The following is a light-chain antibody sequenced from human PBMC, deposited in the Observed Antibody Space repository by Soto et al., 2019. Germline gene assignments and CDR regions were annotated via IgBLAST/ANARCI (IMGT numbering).Light chain of an antibody. V-gene: IGKV3-20*01. CDR1: QSVSSTY. J-gene: IGKJ1*01. CDR3: QQYGSSAWT. Sequence: ELVLMQAPGTLTLSPGERATLSCRASQSVSSTYLAWYQQKPGQAPRLLIYGASSRATGIPDRFSGSGSGTDFTLTISRLGPEDFAVYYCQQYGSSAWTLGQGTKVDIK. CDR2: GAS.